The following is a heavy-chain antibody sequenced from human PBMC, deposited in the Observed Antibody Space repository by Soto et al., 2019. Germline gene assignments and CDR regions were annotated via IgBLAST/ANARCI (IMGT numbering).Heavy chain of an antibody. V-gene: IGHV3-30*18. CDR2: LSSDGSNK. D-gene: IGHD1-26*01. J-gene: IGHJ3*02. CDR1: GFTFSDYG. CDR3: AKSGGNYYLYDAFDI. Sequence: QVPLVESGGGVVQPGRSLRLSCAASGFTFSDYGMHWVRQAPGKGLEWVAVLSSDGSNKYYADSVKGRFTISRDNSKNTLYLQMNSLRAEDTAVYYCAKSGGNYYLYDAFDIWGQGTMVTVSS.